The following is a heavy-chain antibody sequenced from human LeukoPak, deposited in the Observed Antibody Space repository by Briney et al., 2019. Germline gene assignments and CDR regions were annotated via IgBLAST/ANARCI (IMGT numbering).Heavy chain of an antibody. Sequence: PSETLSLTCTVTGGPISSGDYYWRWIRQPPGKGLEWIGYIYYSGSTYYNPSLKSRVTISVDTSKNQFSLKLSSVTAADTAVYYCARERVTMVRGVISNWFDPWGQGTLVTVSS. CDR1: GGPISSGDYY. V-gene: IGHV4-30-4*01. D-gene: IGHD3-10*01. J-gene: IGHJ5*02. CDR2: IYYSGST. CDR3: ARERVTMVRGVISNWFDP.